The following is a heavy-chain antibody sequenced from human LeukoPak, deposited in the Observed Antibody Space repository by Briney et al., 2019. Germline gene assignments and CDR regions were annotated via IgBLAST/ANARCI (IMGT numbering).Heavy chain of an antibody. J-gene: IGHJ4*02. CDR2: ISSSGSTM. CDR3: ARDPGSGYEEHFDY. Sequence: KSGGSLRLPCAASGFIFSDYYMSWIRQAPGKGLEWVSYISSSGSTMYYTDSVKGRFTISRDNAKDSLYLQMNSLRAEDTAVYYCARDPGSGYEEHFDYWGQGTLVTVSS. V-gene: IGHV3-11*01. CDR1: GFIFSDYY. D-gene: IGHD2-15*01.